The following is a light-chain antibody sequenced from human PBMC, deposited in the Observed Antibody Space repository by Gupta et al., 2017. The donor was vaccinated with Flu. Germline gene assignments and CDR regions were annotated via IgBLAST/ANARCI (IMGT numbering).Light chain of an antibody. Sequence: DIVMTQSPLYLPVTPGEPASISCRSSQSLLHSNGYNYLDWYLQKPGQSPPLLIYLGSNRASGVPDRFSGSGSGIDFTLKISRVEAEDVGVYYCMQARQTPYTFGPGTKLEIK. CDR1: QSLLHSNGYNY. J-gene: IGKJ2*01. V-gene: IGKV2-28*01. CDR3: MQARQTPYT. CDR2: LGS.